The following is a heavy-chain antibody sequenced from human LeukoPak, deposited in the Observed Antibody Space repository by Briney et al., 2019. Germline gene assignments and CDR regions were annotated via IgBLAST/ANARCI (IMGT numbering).Heavy chain of an antibody. CDR3: AKGTVAGLYYYYGMDV. V-gene: IGHV3-30*18. D-gene: IGHD6-19*01. CDR1: GFTFSSYG. CDR2: ISYDGSNK. Sequence: GGSLRLSCAASGFTFSSYGMHWVRQAPGKGLEWVAVISYDGSNKYYADSVKGRFTISRDNSKNTLYLQMNSLRAEDTAVYYCAKGTVAGLYYYYGMDVWGQGTTVTVSS. J-gene: IGHJ6*02.